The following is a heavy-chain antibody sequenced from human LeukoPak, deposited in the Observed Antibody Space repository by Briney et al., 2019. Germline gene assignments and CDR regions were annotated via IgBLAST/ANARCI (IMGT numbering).Heavy chain of an antibody. J-gene: IGHJ5*02. Sequence: ASVKVSCKASGGTFSSYAISWVRQAPGQGLEWMGWISAYNGNTNYAQKLQGRVTMTTDTSTSTAYMELRSLRSDDTAVYYCARGPPSYLGSGSYYNYNWFDPWGQGTLVTVSS. D-gene: IGHD3-10*01. CDR1: GGTFSSYA. CDR2: ISAYNGNT. CDR3: ARGPPSYLGSGSYYNYNWFDP. V-gene: IGHV1-18*01.